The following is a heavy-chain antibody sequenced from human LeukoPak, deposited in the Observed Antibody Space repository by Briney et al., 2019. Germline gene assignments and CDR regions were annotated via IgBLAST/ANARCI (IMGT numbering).Heavy chain of an antibody. CDR3: ARRMRGDAFDI. D-gene: IGHD2/OR15-2a*01. CDR2: MNPNSGNT. Sequence: GASVKVSCKASGYTFTSYDINWVRQATGQGLEWMGWMNPNSGNTGYAQKFQGRVAITRNTSISTAYMELSSLRSEDTAVYYCARRMRGDAFDIWGQGTMVTVSS. J-gene: IGHJ3*02. V-gene: IGHV1-8*03. CDR1: GYTFTSYD.